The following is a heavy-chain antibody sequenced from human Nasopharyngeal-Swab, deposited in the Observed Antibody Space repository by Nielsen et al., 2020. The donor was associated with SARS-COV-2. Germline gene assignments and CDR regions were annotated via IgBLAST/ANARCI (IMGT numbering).Heavy chain of an antibody. V-gene: IGHV3-23*01. CDR2: ITGSGGST. D-gene: IGHD2-8*02. J-gene: IGHJ5*02. CDR3: AKGGWGNEYINWFDP. CDR1: GFTFSSYA. Sequence: GESLKISCAASGFTFSSYAMSWVRQAPGKGLEWVSGITGSGGSTYYAGSVKGRFTISRDDSKSTLYLQMNSLRAEDTALYYCAKGGWGNEYINWFDPWAREPWSPSPQ.